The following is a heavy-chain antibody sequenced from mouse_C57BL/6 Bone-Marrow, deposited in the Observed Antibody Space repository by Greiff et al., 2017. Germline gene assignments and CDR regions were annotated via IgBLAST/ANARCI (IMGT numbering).Heavy chain of an antibody. CDR2: ISSGGSYT. CDR1: GFTFSSYG. J-gene: IGHJ1*03. Sequence: DVMLVESGGDLVKPGGSLKLSCAASGFTFSSYGMSWVRQTPDKRLEWVATISSGGSYTYYPDSVKGRFTISRDNAKTTPSLQMSSLKSEDTAMYFCARPCEYARYWYFDVWGTGTTVTVSS. D-gene: IGHD5-1*01. V-gene: IGHV5-6*02. CDR3: ARPCEYARYWYFDV.